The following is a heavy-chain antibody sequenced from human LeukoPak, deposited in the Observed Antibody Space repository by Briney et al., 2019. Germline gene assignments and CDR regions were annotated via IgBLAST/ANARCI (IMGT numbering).Heavy chain of an antibody. J-gene: IGHJ5*02. V-gene: IGHV3-11*04. CDR2: ISSSDNTI. D-gene: IGHD5-24*01. CDR3: ARGFYTYDQ. CDR1: GFTFSDYY. Sequence: PGGCLRLSCAASGFTFSDYYMSWIRQAPGKGLEWVSSISSSDNTIYYTDSVKGRFAISRDNAKNSLYLQMKSLRAEDTAVYYCARGFYTYDQWGQGTLVTVSS.